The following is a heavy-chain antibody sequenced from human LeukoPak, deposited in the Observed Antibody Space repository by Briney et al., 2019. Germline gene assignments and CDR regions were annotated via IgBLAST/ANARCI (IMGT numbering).Heavy chain of an antibody. D-gene: IGHD2-21*01. CDR2: IFQSGET. Sequence: SGTLSLTCSVSGGSIISSNWWGWIRQPPGKGLEWIGEIFQSGETDYNPSLRSRVIISINKSKNQFSLQLNSVTAADTAIYYCARRFRLVVENWFDPWGQGTLVTVSS. J-gene: IGHJ5*02. CDR3: ARRFRLVVENWFDP. CDR1: GGSIISSNW. V-gene: IGHV4/OR15-8*02.